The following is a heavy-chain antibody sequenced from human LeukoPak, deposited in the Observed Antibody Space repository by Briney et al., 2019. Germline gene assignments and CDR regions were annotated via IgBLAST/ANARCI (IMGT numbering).Heavy chain of an antibody. CDR1: GGSISSYY. V-gene: IGHV4-34*01. J-gene: IGHJ3*02. D-gene: IGHD3-16*02. Sequence: SETLSLTCTVSGGSISSYYWSWIRQPPGKGLEWIGEINHSGSTNYNPSLKSRVTISVDTSKNQFSLKLSSVTAADTAVYYCARGRSGYLHYDYVWGSYPHAFDIWGQGTMVTVSS. CDR2: INHSGST. CDR3: ARGRSGYLHYDYVWGSYPHAFDI.